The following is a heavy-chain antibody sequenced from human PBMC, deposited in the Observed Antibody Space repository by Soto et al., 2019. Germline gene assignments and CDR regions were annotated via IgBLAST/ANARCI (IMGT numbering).Heavy chain of an antibody. CDR3: ARDVRGGILDY. Sequence: VGSLRLSCAASGFTFSDCYMSWIRQAPGKGLEWVSYISSSGSTIYYADSVKGRFTISRDNAKNSLYLQMNSLRAEDTAVYYCARDVRGGILDYWGQGTLVTVSS. J-gene: IGHJ4*02. V-gene: IGHV3-11*01. CDR2: ISSSGSTI. CDR1: GFTFSDCY.